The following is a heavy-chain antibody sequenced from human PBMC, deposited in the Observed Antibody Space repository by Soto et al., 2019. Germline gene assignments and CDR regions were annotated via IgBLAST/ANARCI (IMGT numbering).Heavy chain of an antibody. CDR3: ARDRSGSYYFDY. CDR2: IYYSGST. J-gene: IGHJ4*02. V-gene: IGHV4-31*03. D-gene: IGHD1-26*01. CDR1: GGSISSGGYY. Sequence: SETLSLTCTVSGGSISSGGYYWSWIRQHPGKGLEWIGYIYYSGSTYYNPSLKSRVTISVDTSKNQFSLKLSSVTAADTAMYYCARDRSGSYYFDYWGQGTLVTVSS.